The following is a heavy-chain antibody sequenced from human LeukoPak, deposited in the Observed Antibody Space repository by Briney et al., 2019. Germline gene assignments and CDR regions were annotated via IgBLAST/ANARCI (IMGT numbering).Heavy chain of an antibody. D-gene: IGHD5-12*01. CDR3: AISNSGSEDYFDY. CDR1: GSTFSSYA. V-gene: IGHV3-30-3*01. CDR2: ISYDGSNK. J-gene: IGHJ4*02. Sequence: GGSLRLSCAASGSTFSSYAMHWARQAPGKGLEWVAVISYDGSNKYYADSVKGRFTISRDNSKNTLYLQMNSLRAEDTAVYYCAISNSGSEDYFDYWGQGTLVTVSS.